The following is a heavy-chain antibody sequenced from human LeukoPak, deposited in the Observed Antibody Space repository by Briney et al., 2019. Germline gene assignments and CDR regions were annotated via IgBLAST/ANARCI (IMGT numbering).Heavy chain of an antibody. CDR2: ISSSSSSYI. D-gene: IGHD6-13*01. CDR3: ARAIAAAGKANWFDP. Sequence: GGSLRLSCAASGFTFSSYSMNWVRQAPGKGLEWVSSISSSSSSYIYYADSVKGRFTISRDNAKNSLYLQMNSLRAEDTAVYYCARAIAAAGKANWFDPWGQGTLVTVSS. J-gene: IGHJ5*02. V-gene: IGHV3-21*01. CDR1: GFTFSSYS.